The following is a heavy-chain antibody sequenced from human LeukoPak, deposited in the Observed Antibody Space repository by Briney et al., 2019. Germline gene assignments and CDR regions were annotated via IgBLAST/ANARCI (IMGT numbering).Heavy chain of an antibody. CDR3: ARDKYCSSTSCYYSGFDP. D-gene: IGHD2-2*01. J-gene: IGHJ5*02. Sequence: ASVKVSCKASGYTFNSYDINWVRQAPGQGLEWVGWIRAYNGNTDYAQKFQGRVTMTTDTATSTAYMELRSLRSDDTAVYYCARDKYCSSTSCYYSGFDPWGQGTLVTVSS. CDR1: GYTFNSYD. V-gene: IGHV1-18*01. CDR2: IRAYNGNT.